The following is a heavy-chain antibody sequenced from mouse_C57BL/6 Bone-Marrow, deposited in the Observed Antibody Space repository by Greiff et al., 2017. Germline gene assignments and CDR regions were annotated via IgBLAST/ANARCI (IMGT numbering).Heavy chain of an antibody. CDR2: INPGSGGT. V-gene: IGHV1-54*01. Sequence: VQLQQSGAELVRPGTSVKVSCKASGYAFTNYLIEWVKQRPGQGLEWIGVINPGSGGTNYNEKFKGKATLTADKSSSTAYMQLSSLTSEDSAVYLCARWATVVAPFAYWGQGTLVTVSA. J-gene: IGHJ3*01. D-gene: IGHD1-1*01. CDR3: ARWATVVAPFAY. CDR1: GYAFTNYL.